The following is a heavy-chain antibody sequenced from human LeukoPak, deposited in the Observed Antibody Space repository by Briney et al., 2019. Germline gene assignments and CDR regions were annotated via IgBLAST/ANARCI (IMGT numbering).Heavy chain of an antibody. CDR1: GGSISSGGYY. J-gene: IGHJ5*02. CDR2: IYYSGST. Sequence: PSQTLSLTCTVSGGSISSGGYYWSWIRQHPGKGLEWIGYIYYSGSTYYNPSLKSRVTISVDTSKNQFSLKLSSVTAADTAVYYCARDSGETTXASGWXLSWFDPWGXGTXVXVSS. V-gene: IGHV4-31*03. D-gene: IGHD6-19*01. CDR3: ARDSGETTXASGWXLSWFDP.